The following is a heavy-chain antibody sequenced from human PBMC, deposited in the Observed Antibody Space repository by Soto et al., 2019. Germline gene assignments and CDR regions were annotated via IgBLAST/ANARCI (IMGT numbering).Heavy chain of an antibody. CDR3: ARDHGDDYGDYYFDY. CDR2: ISSNGGST. Sequence: PGGSLRLSCAASGFTFSSYAMHWVCRAPGKGLEYVSAISSNGGSTYYANSVKGRFTISRDNSKNTLYLQMGSLRAEDMAVYYCARDHGDDYGDYYFDYWGQGTLVTVSS. CDR1: GFTFSSYA. V-gene: IGHV3-64*01. D-gene: IGHD4-17*01. J-gene: IGHJ4*02.